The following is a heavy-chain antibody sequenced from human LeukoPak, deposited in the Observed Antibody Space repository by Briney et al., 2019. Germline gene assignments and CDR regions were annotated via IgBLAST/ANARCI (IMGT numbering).Heavy chain of an antibody. V-gene: IGHV3-11*04. D-gene: IGHD6-19*01. J-gene: IGHJ4*02. CDR1: GFTFSDHY. CDR2: ITAGSDII. CDR3: ARTVDGITNFDY. Sequence: KPGGSLRLSCAASGFTFSDHYMDWVRQAPGKGLEWVSYITAGSDIIFYADSVKGRFTISRDNAKNSLFLQMNSLRAEDTAVYYCARTVDGITNFDYWGQGTLVTVSS.